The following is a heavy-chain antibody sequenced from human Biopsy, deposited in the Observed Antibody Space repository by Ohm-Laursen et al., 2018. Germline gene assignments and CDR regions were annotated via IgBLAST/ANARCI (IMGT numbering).Heavy chain of an antibody. J-gene: IGHJ3*01. V-gene: IGHV1-69*13. CDR2: RIPYFNTI. CDR3: VGGQRGPPIGVTVPGDAFDL. CDR1: GVTFDTYA. Sequence: SVKVFCKASGVTFDTYAFGWVRQAPGQGLEWMGGRIPYFNTIYYARNFQDRAVITADRSARTTDMQLSGLRPDDTAVYYCVGGQRGPPIGVTVPGDAFDLWGPGTMVTVSP. D-gene: IGHD2/OR15-2a*01.